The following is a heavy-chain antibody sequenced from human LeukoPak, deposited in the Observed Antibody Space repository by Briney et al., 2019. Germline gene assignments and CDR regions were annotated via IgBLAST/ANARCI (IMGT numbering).Heavy chain of an antibody. V-gene: IGHV1-69*13. D-gene: IGHD6-13*01. CDR2: IIPIFGTA. Sequence: SVKVSFKASGGTFSSYAISWVRQAPGQGLEWMGGIIPIFGTANYAQKFQGRVTITADESTSTAYMELSSLRSDDTAVYYCARETAAGTFGYWGQGTLVTVSS. CDR1: GGTFSSYA. J-gene: IGHJ4*02. CDR3: ARETAAGTFGY.